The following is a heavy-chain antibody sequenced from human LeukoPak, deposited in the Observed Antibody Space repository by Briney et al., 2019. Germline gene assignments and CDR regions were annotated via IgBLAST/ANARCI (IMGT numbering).Heavy chain of an antibody. V-gene: IGHV1-3*04. CDR3: ARDPGSRSYWSNSGMDV. D-gene: IGHD3-10*01. Sequence: ASVKVSCKASRYTFSNDAMHRVRQAPGERLEWMGWINTGNGDTKYSQKFQGRVSITRDTSASTSYMELSSLRSEDTAVYYCARDPGSRSYWSNSGMDVWGQGTTVTVSS. CDR1: RYTFSNDA. CDR2: INTGNGDT. J-gene: IGHJ6*02.